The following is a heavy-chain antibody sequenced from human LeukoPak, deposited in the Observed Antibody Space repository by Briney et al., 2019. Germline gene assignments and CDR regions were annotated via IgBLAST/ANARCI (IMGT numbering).Heavy chain of an antibody. Sequence: SETLSLTCTVSGGSISSSSYYWGWIRQPPGKGLGWIGSIYYSGSTYYNPSLKSRVTISVDTSKNQFSLKLSSVTAADTAVYYCARDRRSWFDPWGQGTLVTVSS. CDR2: IYYSGST. CDR1: GGSISSSSYY. J-gene: IGHJ5*02. CDR3: ARDRRSWFDP. D-gene: IGHD5-24*01. V-gene: IGHV4-39*07.